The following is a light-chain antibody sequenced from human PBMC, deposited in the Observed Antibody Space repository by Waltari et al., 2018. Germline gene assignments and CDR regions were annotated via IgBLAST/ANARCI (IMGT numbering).Light chain of an antibody. CDR3: QQYNTWPPIT. CDR2: DAS. CDR1: QSVSIN. Sequence: EIVMTQSPATLSVSPGERATLSCRASQSVSINLAWSQQKPGQAPSLLIYDASTRATGIPAMFSGSGYGTEFTLTISSLQSEDFAVYYCQQYNTWPPITFGQGTRLEIK. V-gene: IGKV3-15*01. J-gene: IGKJ5*01.